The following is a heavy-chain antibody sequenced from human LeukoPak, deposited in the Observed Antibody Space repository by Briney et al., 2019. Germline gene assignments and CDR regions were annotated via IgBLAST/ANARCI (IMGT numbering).Heavy chain of an antibody. Sequence: SETLSLTCTVSGDSTSSTYYWTWIRQPPGKGLEWIGYISYSGNTNYNPSLKSRVTISVDTSKNQFSLKLSSVTAADTAVYYCTRGVGSGYSDDWGQGTLVTVSS. CDR1: GDSTSSTYY. V-gene: IGHV4-59*01. J-gene: IGHJ4*02. D-gene: IGHD3-22*01. CDR3: TRGVGSGYSDD. CDR2: ISYSGNT.